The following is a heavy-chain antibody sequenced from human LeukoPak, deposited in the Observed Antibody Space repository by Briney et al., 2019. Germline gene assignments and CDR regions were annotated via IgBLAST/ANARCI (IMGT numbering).Heavy chain of an antibody. CDR2: IIPILGIA. Sequence: SAKVSCKASGGTFSSYAISWVRQAPGQGLEWMGRIIPILGIANYAQKFQGRVTITADKSTSTAYMELSSLRSEDTAVYYCAREGFYYYMDVWGKGTTVTVSS. V-gene: IGHV1-69*04. CDR1: GGTFSSYA. CDR3: AREGFYYYMDV. J-gene: IGHJ6*03.